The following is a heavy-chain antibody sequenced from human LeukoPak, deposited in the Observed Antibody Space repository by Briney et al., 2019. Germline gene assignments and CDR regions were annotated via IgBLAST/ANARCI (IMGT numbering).Heavy chain of an antibody. CDR2: ISYDGSNK. CDR3: ARKWWENWFDS. J-gene: IGHJ5*01. Sequence: GCLRLSCAASGFTFSSYAMHWVRQAPGKGLEWVAVISYDGSNKYYADSVKGRFTISRDNARDSLYLQMNSLRAEDTAVYYCARKWWENWFDSWGQGALVTVSS. V-gene: IGHV3-30-3*01. CDR1: GFTFSSYA. D-gene: IGHD2-15*01.